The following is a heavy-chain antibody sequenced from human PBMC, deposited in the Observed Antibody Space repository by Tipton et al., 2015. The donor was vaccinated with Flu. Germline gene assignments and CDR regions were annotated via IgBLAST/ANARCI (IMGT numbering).Heavy chain of an antibody. CDR1: GDSLTGYY. CDR2: VNHSGTT. J-gene: IGHJ5*02. Sequence: TLSLTCDVYGDSLTGYYWSWVRQAPGKGLEWIGEVNHSGTTNYNPSLSSRATISADTSKSQFSLRLRSVTAADTAVYFCVILRGGSWGQGTPVTVSS. V-gene: IGHV4-34*01. CDR3: VILRGGS. D-gene: IGHD3-10*01.